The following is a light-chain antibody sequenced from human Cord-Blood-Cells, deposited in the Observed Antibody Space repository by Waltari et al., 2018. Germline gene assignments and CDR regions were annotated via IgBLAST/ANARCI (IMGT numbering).Light chain of an antibody. CDR1: SSDVGGYNL. Sequence: QSALTQPASVSGSPGQSITISCTGTSSDVGGYNLVSWYQQHPGKAPKLMIYEGSKRPSGVSNRFSGSKSGNTASLTISVLQAEDEADYYCCSYAGSSTWVFGGGTKLTVL. CDR2: EGS. J-gene: IGLJ3*02. V-gene: IGLV2-23*01. CDR3: CSYAGSSTWV.